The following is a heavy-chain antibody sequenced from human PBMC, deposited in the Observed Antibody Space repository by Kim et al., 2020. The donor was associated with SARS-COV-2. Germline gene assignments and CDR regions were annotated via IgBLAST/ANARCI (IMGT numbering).Heavy chain of an antibody. CDR2: INPKSGGI. Sequence: ASVKVSCKASGYTFTGHYMHWIRQAPGQGLEWMGWINPKSGGIKYAQKFQGRVTMTRDTSINTAYMDLSSLTSDDTAVYYCATGLNPIDSWGQGTLVIVS. J-gene: IGHJ5*01. CDR1: GYTFTGHY. V-gene: IGHV1-2*02. CDR3: ATGLNPIDS.